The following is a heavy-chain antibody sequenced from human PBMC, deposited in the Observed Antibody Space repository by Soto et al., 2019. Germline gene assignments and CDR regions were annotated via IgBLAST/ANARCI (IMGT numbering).Heavy chain of an antibody. CDR3: AKDFADDPEYDAVDI. V-gene: IGHV3-30*18. J-gene: IGHJ3*02. Sequence: QVQLVESGGGVVQPGRSLRLSCAASGFTFSSYGMHWVRQAPGKGLEWVAVISYDGSNKYYADSVKGRFTISRDNSKNTLYLQMNSLRAEDTAVYYCAKDFADDPEYDAVDIWGKVTMVNASS. D-gene: IGHD3-3*01. CDR1: GFTFSSYG. CDR2: ISYDGSNK.